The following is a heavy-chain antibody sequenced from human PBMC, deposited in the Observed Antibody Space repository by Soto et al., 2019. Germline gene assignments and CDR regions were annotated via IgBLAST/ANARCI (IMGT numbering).Heavy chain of an antibody. D-gene: IGHD6-19*01. CDR3: ASPSAVTSTAFDI. V-gene: IGHV4-39*01. CDR2: IYYSGST. J-gene: IGHJ3*02. Sequence: QLQLQESGPGLVKPSETLSLTCTVSGGSISSSSYYWGWIRQPPGKGLEWIGSIYYSGSTYYNPSLQSRVTISVDTSKNQFSLKLSSVTAADTAVYYCASPSAVTSTAFDIWGQGTMVTVSS. CDR1: GGSISSSSYY.